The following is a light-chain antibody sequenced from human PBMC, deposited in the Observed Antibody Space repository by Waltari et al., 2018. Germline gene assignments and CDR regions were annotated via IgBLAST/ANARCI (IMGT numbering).Light chain of an antibody. CDR2: KAS. J-gene: IGKJ2*01. V-gene: IGKV1-5*03. CDR3: QQYNNYPMYT. CDR1: QSIDIW. Sequence: DIQMTQSPSTLFASVGDRVTITCRASQSIDIWLAWYQQKPGTVPKLLIYKASSLESGVPSRFSGSGSGTEFTLTISSLQPDDFATYYCQQYNNYPMYTFGQGTKLEIK.